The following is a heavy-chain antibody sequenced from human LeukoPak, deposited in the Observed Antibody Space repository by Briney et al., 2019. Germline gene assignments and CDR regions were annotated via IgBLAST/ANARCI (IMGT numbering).Heavy chain of an antibody. CDR2: ISGSGGST. V-gene: IGHV3-23*01. CDR3: ATLGGSLGEVGWLDP. D-gene: IGHD1-26*01. CDR1: GFTFSSYA. J-gene: IGHJ5*02. Sequence: AGSLRLSCAASGFTFSSYAMSWVRQAPGQGLEWVSAISGSGGSTYYADSVKGRFTISRDNSKNTLYLQMNSLRAEDTAVYYCATLGGSLGEVGWLDPWGQGTLVTVSS.